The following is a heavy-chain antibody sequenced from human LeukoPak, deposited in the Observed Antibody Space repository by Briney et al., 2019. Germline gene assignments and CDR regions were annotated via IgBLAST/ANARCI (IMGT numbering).Heavy chain of an antibody. CDR2: IRSIAYGVTT. CDR1: GFTFSDYY. Sequence: SLRLSCAASGFTFSDYYMSWVRQAPGKGLEWVGFIRSIAYGVTTEYAASVKGRFTISRDDSKSIAYLQMNSLKTEDTAVYYCSRADYYGSGSPISLDVWGKGTTVTVSS. V-gene: IGHV3-49*04. D-gene: IGHD3-10*01. J-gene: IGHJ6*04. CDR3: SRADYYGSGSPISLDV.